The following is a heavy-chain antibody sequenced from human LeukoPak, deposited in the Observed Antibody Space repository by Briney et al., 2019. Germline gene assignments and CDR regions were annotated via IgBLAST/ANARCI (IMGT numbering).Heavy chain of an antibody. CDR1: GFTFSSYA. J-gene: IGHJ4*02. CDR3: ARAIRYYYDSSGYLDY. V-gene: IGHV3-21*01. D-gene: IGHD3-22*01. Sequence: GGSLRLSCAASGFTFSSYAMSWVRQAPGKGLEWVSSISSSSSYIYYADSVKGRFTISRDNAKNSLYLQMNSLRAEDTAVYYCARAIRYYYDSSGYLDYWGQGTLVTVSS. CDR2: ISSSSSYI.